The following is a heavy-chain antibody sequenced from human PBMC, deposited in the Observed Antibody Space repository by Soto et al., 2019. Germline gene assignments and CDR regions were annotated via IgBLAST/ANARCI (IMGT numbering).Heavy chain of an antibody. V-gene: IGHV5-51*01. CDR3: ARHFTMARGVTYGMDV. CDR2: IYPGDSDT. Sequence: GESLKISCKGSGYSFTSYWIGWVRQMPGKGLERMGIIYPGDSDTRYSPSFQGQVTISADKSISTAYLQWSSLKASDTAMYYCARHFTMARGVTYGMDVWGQGTTVTVSS. J-gene: IGHJ6*02. D-gene: IGHD3-10*01. CDR1: GYSFTSYW.